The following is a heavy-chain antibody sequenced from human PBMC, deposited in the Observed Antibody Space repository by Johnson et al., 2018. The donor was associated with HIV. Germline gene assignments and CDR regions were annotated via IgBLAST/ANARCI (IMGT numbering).Heavy chain of an antibody. J-gene: IGHJ3*02. CDR3: ARGGSDAFDI. CDR1: GFTFDDYA. CDR2: ISWNSGSI. Sequence: QLVESGGGLVQPGRSLRLSCAASGFTFDDYAMHWVRQAPGKGLEWVSGISWNSGSIGYADSVKGRFTISRDNAKNSLYLQMNSLRAEDTALYYCARGGSDAFDIWGQGTMVTVSS. D-gene: IGHD3-16*01. V-gene: IGHV3-9*01.